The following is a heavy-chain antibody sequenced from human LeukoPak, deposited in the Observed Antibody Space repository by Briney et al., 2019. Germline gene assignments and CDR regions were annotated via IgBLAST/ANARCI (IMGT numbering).Heavy chain of an antibody. Sequence: GGSLRLSCAASGFTFSSYSMNWVRQAPGKGLEWVSKITSSSSTAFYADSVKGRFTISRDNAKNSLYLQMNNLRAEDTAIYYCAKDDSGGYFPDYWGQGTLVTVS. V-gene: IGHV3-48*01. D-gene: IGHD3-22*01. CDR3: AKDDSGGYFPDY. CDR1: GFTFSSYS. CDR2: ITSSSSTA. J-gene: IGHJ4*02.